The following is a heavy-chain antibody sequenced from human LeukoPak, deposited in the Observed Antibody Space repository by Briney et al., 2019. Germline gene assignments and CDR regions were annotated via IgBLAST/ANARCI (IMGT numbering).Heavy chain of an antibody. D-gene: IGHD6-13*01. V-gene: IGHV4-4*07. Sequence: SETLSLTCTVSGGSISGYYWSWIRQPAGKGLEWIGRIYASGSTSYNPSLKSRVTMSVDTSKNQLSLKLSSVTAADTAVYYCASARTSSRSWFTFDYWGQGILVTVSS. CDR3: ASARTSSRSWFTFDY. J-gene: IGHJ4*02. CDR2: IYASGST. CDR1: GGSISGYY.